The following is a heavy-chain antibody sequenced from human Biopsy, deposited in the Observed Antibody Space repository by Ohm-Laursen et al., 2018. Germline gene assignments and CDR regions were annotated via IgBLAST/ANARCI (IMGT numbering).Heavy chain of an antibody. D-gene: IGHD2-2*01. J-gene: IGHJ4*02. CDR1: GASVASGSYY. Sequence: SQTLSLTCTVSGASVASGSYYWSWIRQSPGKKLEWIGYVFYPGNTNYNPSLRSRVTISVDTSKNQFSLKLSSVTAADTAVYYCARDFCDTTSCYPQNWGQGTLVTVSS. CDR2: VFYPGNT. CDR3: ARDFCDTTSCYPQN. V-gene: IGHV4-61*01.